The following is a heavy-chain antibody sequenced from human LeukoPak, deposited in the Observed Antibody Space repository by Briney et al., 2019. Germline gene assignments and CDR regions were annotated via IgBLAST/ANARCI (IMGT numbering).Heavy chain of an antibody. CDR2: INHRGST. J-gene: IGHJ4*02. V-gene: IGHV4-34*01. CDR1: GGSFSGYY. Sequence: PSETLSLTCAAYGGSFSGYYWSWIRQPPGKGLEWIGEINHRGSTNYNPSLKSQVNISVDTSKNQFSLKLSSVTAADTAVYYCARGTMVRGVTDYWGQGTLVTVSS. CDR3: ARGTMVRGVTDY. D-gene: IGHD3-10*01.